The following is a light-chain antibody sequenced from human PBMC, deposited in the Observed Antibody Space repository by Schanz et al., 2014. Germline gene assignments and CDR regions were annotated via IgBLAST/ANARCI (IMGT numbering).Light chain of an antibody. CDR2: RNN. J-gene: IGLJ3*02. CDR3: SAWDDSMKRV. CDR1: SSNIGAGYD. V-gene: IGLV1-40*01. Sequence: QSVLTQPPSVSGAPGQTVTISCTGSSSNIGAGYDVHWYQKLPGTAPKLLIYRNNNRPSGVPDRFSGSKSGTSASLAITGLQAEDEGDFYCSAWDDSMKRVFGGGTKLPVL.